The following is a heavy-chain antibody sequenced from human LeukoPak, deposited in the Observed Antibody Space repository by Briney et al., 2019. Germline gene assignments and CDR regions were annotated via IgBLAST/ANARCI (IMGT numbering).Heavy chain of an antibody. Sequence: SETLSLTCTASGGSISSYYWSWIRQPPEKGLEWIGYIYYSGSTNYNPSLKSRVTISIDTSKNQFSLKLSSVTAADTAVYYCARRRSSSSGDFDYWGQGTLVTVSS. D-gene: IGHD6-6*01. CDR3: ARRRSSSSGDFDY. J-gene: IGHJ4*02. V-gene: IGHV4-59*08. CDR2: IYYSGST. CDR1: GGSISSYY.